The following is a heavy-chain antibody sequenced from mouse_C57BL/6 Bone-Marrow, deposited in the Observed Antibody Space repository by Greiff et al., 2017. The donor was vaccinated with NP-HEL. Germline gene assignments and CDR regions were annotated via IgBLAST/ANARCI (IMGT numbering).Heavy chain of an antibody. Sequence: QVQLKESGAELARPGASVKLSCKASGYTFTSSGISWVKQRTGQGLEWIGEISPRSGNTYYNEKFKGKATLTADKSSSTAYMELRSLTSEDSAVYFCARGGGYDGFAYWGQGTLVTVSA. CDR2: ISPRSGNT. J-gene: IGHJ3*01. V-gene: IGHV1-81*01. CDR1: GYTFTSSG. D-gene: IGHD2-2*01. CDR3: ARGGGYDGFAY.